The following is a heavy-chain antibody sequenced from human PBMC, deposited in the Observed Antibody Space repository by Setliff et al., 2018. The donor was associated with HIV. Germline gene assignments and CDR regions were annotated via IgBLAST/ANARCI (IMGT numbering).Heavy chain of an antibody. Sequence: SETLSLTCTVSGGSIDHYYWSWIRQPAGKGLEWIGRLYSRGSTTYNPSLRSRATMSADTSKNLFSLKLRSVTAADTAVYYCARGLVVVSPATSELDCWGQGTPVTVSS. D-gene: IGHD2-15*01. CDR2: LYSRGST. V-gene: IGHV4-4*07. CDR3: ARGLVVVSPATSELDC. CDR1: GGSIDHYY. J-gene: IGHJ4*02.